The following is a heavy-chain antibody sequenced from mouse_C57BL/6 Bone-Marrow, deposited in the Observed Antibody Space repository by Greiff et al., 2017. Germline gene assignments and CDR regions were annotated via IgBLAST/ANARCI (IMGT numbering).Heavy chain of an antibody. D-gene: IGHD2-4*01. CDR3: ARSGLRRERFAY. Sequence: QVQLQQPGAELVKPGASVKLSCKASGYTFTSYWMHWVKQRPGQGLEWIGMIHPNSGSTNYNEKFKSKATLTVDKSSSTAYMQLSSLTSEDSAVYYCARSGLRRERFAYWGQGTLVTVSA. V-gene: IGHV1-64*01. CDR1: GYTFTSYW. CDR2: IHPNSGST. J-gene: IGHJ3*01.